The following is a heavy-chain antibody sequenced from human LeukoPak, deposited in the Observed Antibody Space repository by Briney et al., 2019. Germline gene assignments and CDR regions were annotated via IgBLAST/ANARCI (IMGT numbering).Heavy chain of an antibody. V-gene: IGHV1-69*13. CDR1: GGTFSSYA. CDR3: ARDVGEYCSSTSCYASDY. Sequence: SVKVSCKASGGTFSSYAISWVRQAPGQGLEWMGGIIPIFGTANYAQKFQGRVTITADESTSTAYMELSRLRSDDTAVYYCARDVGEYCSSTSCYASDYWGQGTLVTVSS. J-gene: IGHJ4*02. D-gene: IGHD2-2*01. CDR2: IIPIFGTA.